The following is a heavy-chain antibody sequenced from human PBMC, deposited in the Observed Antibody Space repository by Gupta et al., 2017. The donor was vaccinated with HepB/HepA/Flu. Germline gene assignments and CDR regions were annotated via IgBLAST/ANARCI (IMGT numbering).Heavy chain of an antibody. V-gene: IGHV3-9*01. CDR1: GFTFVDYA. CDR2: INWNSGSI. Sequence: EVQLVESGGGLVQPGRSLRPSYAASGFTFVDYAMHWVRQAPGEGLEWVSGINWNSGSIAYADSVKGRFTISRDNAKNSLYLHMNSLRAEDTALYYCAKGKESVAWPYFDYWAREPWSPSPQ. CDR3: AKGKESVAWPYFDY. D-gene: IGHD2-15*01. J-gene: IGHJ4*02.